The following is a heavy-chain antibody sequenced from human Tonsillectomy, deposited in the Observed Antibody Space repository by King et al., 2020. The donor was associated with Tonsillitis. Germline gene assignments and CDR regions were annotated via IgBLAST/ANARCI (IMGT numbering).Heavy chain of an antibody. CDR2: IYYSGST. D-gene: IGHD3-22*01. J-gene: IGHJ3*02. V-gene: IGHV4-59*01. CDR1: GGSISSYY. Sequence: QLQESGPGLVKPSETLSLTCTVSGGSISSYYWSWIRQPPGKGLEWIGYIYYSGSTNYNPSLKSRVTISVETSKNQFSLKLSSVTAADTAVYYCARDPDHYYDSSGYAFGAFDIWGQGTMVTVSS. CDR3: ARDPDHYYDSSGYAFGAFDI.